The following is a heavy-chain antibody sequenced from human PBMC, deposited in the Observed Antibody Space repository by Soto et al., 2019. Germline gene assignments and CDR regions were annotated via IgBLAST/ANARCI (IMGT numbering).Heavy chain of an antibody. CDR2: ILVGGST. CDR1: GFTCSSYD. V-gene: IGHV3-23*01. Sequence: GWSLRLSCVASGFTCSSYDMSWVRQAPGKGLEWVSTILVGGSTHYPDSVKGRFTISRDNSKNTVFMQMNSLTAGDTAVYYCAKATATGGGAFDICGQGTVVTVSS. CDR3: AKATATGGGAFDI. J-gene: IGHJ3*02. D-gene: IGHD2-8*02.